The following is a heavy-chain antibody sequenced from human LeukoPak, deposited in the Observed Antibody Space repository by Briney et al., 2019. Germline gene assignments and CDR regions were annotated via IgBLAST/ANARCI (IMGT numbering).Heavy chain of an antibody. V-gene: IGHV3-21*01. Sequence: GGSLRLSCAASGFTFSSYSMDWVRQAPGKGLGWVSSISSSSSYIYYADSVKGRFTISRDNAKNSLYLQMNSLRAEDTAVYYCAREVYCSSTSCSVNWYFDLWGRGTLVTVSS. J-gene: IGHJ2*01. CDR2: ISSSSSYI. CDR3: AREVYCSSTSCSVNWYFDL. D-gene: IGHD2-2*01. CDR1: GFTFSSYS.